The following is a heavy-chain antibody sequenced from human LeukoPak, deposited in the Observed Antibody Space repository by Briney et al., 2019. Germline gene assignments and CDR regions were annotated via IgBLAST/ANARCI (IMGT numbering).Heavy chain of an antibody. CDR3: ARALAGTFWADWSEYDY. D-gene: IGHD6-19*01. J-gene: IGHJ4*02. CDR2: ISVYNGNT. Sequence: ASVKVSCKASGYTFTSYGISWVRQAPGQGLEWMGWISVYNGNTNYAQKFQGRVTMTTDTSTSTAYMELRSLRYDDTAVYYCARALAGTFWADWSEYDYWGQGTLVTVSS. CDR1: GYTFTSYG. V-gene: IGHV1-18*01.